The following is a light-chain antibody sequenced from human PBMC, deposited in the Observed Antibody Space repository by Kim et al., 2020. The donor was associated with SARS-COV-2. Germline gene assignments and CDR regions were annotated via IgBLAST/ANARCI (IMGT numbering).Light chain of an antibody. V-gene: IGLV1-44*01. CDR1: TSNIGNNA. Sequence: QSVPTQPPSTSGTPGERVIISCSGGTSNIGNNAVNWYQHLPGAAPKLLIYNNNQRPSGVPDRFSGSKSGTSASLAISGLQSEDEADYYCASWDDSLSGYVFGTGTKVTVL. CDR3: ASWDDSLSGYV. CDR2: NNN. J-gene: IGLJ1*01.